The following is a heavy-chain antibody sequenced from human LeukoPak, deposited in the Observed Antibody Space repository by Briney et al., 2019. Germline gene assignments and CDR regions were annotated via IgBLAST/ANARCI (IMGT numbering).Heavy chain of an antibody. CDR2: FDPEDGET. CDR1: GYTLTELS. J-gene: IGHJ4*02. V-gene: IGHV1-24*01. CDR3: ATAPVGASELYYFDY. Sequence: ASVKASCKVSGYTLTELSMHWVRQAPGKGLEWMGGFDPEDGETIYAQKFQGRVTMTEDTSTDTAYMELSSLRSEDTAVYYCATAPVGASELYYFDYWGQGTLVTVSS. D-gene: IGHD1-26*01.